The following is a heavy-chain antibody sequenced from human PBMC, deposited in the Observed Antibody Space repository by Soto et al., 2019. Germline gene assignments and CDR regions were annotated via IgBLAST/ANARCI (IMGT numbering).Heavy chain of an antibody. CDR3: ARVRIQYLHSDY. J-gene: IGHJ4*02. Sequence: QVQLQQWGAGLLKPSETLSLTCAVYGGSFSGYYWSWIRQPTGKGLEWIGEINHSGSTNYNPSIKSRVTISVDTSKNQFSLKLSSVTAADTAVYYCARVRIQYLHSDYWVQGTLVTVSS. CDR1: GGSFSGYY. D-gene: IGHD5-18*01. CDR2: INHSGST. V-gene: IGHV4-34*01.